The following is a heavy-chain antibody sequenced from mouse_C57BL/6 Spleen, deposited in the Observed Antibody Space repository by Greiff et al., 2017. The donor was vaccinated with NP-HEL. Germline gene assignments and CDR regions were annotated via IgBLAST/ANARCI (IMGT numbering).Heavy chain of an antibody. V-gene: IGHV1-82*01. Sequence: VQLQQSGPELVKPGASVKISCKASGYAFSSSWMNWVKQRPGKGLEWIGRIYPGDGDTNYNGKFKGKATLTADKSSSTAYMQLSSLTSEDSAVYFCARGHYGSAMDYWGQGTSVTVSS. D-gene: IGHD1-1*01. CDR2: IYPGDGDT. J-gene: IGHJ4*01. CDR1: GYAFSSSW. CDR3: ARGHYGSAMDY.